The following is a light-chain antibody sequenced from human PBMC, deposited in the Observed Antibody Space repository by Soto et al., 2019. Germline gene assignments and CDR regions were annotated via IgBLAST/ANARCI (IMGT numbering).Light chain of an antibody. V-gene: IGKV1-17*01. CDR1: QGIGKD. CDR3: LQHNSLLT. J-gene: IGKJ4*01. Sequence: DIQMTQSPPSLSASVGDRVTITCRASQGIGKDLGWYQQKPGKAPKRLIHDASSLESGVPSRLSGSGSGTEFTLTISSLQPEDLATYYCLQHNSLLTFGGGTKVDIK. CDR2: DAS.